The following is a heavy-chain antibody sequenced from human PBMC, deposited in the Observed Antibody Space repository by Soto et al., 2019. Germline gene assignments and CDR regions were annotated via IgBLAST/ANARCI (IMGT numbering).Heavy chain of an antibody. J-gene: IGHJ4*02. CDR1: GFTFSSYG. CDR2: ISYDGSNK. Sequence: GGSLRLSCAASGFTFSSYGMHWVRQAPGKGLEWVAVISYDGSNKYYADSVKGRFTISRDNSKNTLYLQMNSLRAEDTAVYYCAKDKIAVAVPPGWYFDYWGQGTLVTVSS. CDR3: AKDKIAVAVPPGWYFDY. V-gene: IGHV3-30*18. D-gene: IGHD6-19*01.